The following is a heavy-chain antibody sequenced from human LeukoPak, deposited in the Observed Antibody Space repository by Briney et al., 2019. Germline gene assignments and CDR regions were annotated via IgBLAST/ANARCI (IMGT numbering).Heavy chain of an antibody. D-gene: IGHD3-22*01. V-gene: IGHV4-4*07. J-gene: IGHJ5*02. Sequence: SETLSPTCTVAGGSISSYYWSWIRQPAGKGLECIGRIYPSGSTNYNPSLQSRVTISVDKSKNQFSLKLSSVTAADTAMYFCARDKLVVVAGWFDPWGQGTLVTVSS. CDR1: GGSISSYY. CDR2: IYPSGST. CDR3: ARDKLVVVAGWFDP.